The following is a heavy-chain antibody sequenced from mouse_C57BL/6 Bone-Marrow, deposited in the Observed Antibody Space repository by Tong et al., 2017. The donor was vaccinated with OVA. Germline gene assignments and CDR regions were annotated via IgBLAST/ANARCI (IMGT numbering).Heavy chain of an antibody. CDR3: APYGNYWYFDV. J-gene: IGHJ1*01. D-gene: IGHD2-1*01. CDR2: ISSGGSYT. Sequence: EVQLQESGGGLVQPGGSRKLSCAASGFTFSSYGMSWVRQTPDKRLEWVATISSGGSYTYYPDSVKGRFTISRDNAKNTLYLQMSSLKSEDTAMYYCAPYGNYWYFDVWGAGTTVTVSS. V-gene: IGHV5-6*01. CDR1: GFTFSSYG.